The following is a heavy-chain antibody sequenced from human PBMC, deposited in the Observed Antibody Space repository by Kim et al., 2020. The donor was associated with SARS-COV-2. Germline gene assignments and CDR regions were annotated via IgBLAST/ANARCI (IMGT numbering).Heavy chain of an antibody. CDR1: GFTFSSYW. D-gene: IGHD3-3*01. CDR3: ARDRYDFWSGYSGLETSGPSRY. CDR2: IKQDGSEK. V-gene: IGHV3-7*01. J-gene: IGHJ4*02. Sequence: GGSLRLSCAASGFTFSSYWMSWVRQAPGKGLEWVANIKQDGSEKYYVDSVKGRFTISRDNAKNSLYLQMNSLRAEDTAVYYCARDRYDFWSGYSGLETSGPSRYWGQGTLVTVSS.